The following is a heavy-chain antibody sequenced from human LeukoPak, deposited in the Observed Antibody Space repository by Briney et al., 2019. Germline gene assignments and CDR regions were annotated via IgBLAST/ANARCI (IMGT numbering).Heavy chain of an antibody. V-gene: IGHV1-69*05. Sequence: SVKVSCKASGGTFSSYAISWVRQAPGQGLEWMGGIIPIFGTANYAQKFQGRVTITTHESTSTAYMELSSLRSEDTAVYYCASWVGTRDQLPLRYWGQGTLVTVSS. CDR1: GGTFSSYA. CDR3: ASWVGTRDQLPLRY. D-gene: IGHD2-2*01. CDR2: IIPIFGTA. J-gene: IGHJ4*02.